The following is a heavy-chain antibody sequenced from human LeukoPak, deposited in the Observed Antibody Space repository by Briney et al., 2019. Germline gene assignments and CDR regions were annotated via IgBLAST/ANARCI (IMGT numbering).Heavy chain of an antibody. CDR2: IDPSDSYT. CDR1: GYRFTSYW. Sequence: GASLKISCKGSGYRFTSYWIGWVRQMPGKGLEWMGKIDPSDSYTNYSPSFQGHVTISADKSISTAYLQWSSLKASDTAMYYCARLIGWSGYHDYYYGMDVWGQGTTVTVSS. J-gene: IGHJ6*02. V-gene: IGHV5-10-1*01. D-gene: IGHD3-3*01. CDR3: ARLIGWSGYHDYYYGMDV.